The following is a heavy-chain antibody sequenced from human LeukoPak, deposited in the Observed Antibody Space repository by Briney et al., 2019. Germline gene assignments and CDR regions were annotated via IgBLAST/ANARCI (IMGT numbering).Heavy chain of an antibody. D-gene: IGHD2-2*01. CDR2: IRSDQRKQ. CDR1: GFTFKDYG. Sequence: GGSLRLSCGASGFTFKDYGMHWVRQAPGKGLEWVACIRSDQRKQYYADSVKGRFTISRDNSKNVMPLQMNGLKPEDTAVYFCAKGTSTSCSADYLGQGTLVSVSS. V-gene: IGHV3-30*02. CDR3: AKGTSTSCSADY. J-gene: IGHJ4*02.